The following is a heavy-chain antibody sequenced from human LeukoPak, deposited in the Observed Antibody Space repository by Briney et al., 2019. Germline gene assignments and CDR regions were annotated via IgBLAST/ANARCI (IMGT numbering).Heavy chain of an antibody. V-gene: IGHV4-59*12. D-gene: IGHD6-13*01. Sequence: PSETLSLTCTVSGGSISSYYWSWIRQPPGKGLEWIGSIYYSGTTYYNPSLKSRVTISVDTSKNQFSLKLSSVTAADTAVYYCARDSGFYTSSRDWYFDLWGRGTLVTVSS. J-gene: IGHJ2*01. CDR2: IYYSGTT. CDR3: ARDSGFYTSSRDWYFDL. CDR1: GGSISSYY.